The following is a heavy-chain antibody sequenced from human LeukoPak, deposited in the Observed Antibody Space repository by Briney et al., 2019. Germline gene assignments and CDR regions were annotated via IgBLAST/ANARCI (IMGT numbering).Heavy chain of an antibody. D-gene: IGHD3-3*01. J-gene: IGHJ4*02. CDR3: ARQPTIFGVVKYYFDY. CDR1: GGSISSYY. Sequence: SETLSLTCTVSGGSISSYYWSWIRQPAGKGLEWIGRIYTSGSTNYNPSLKSRVTMSVDTSKNQSSLKLSSVTAADTAVYYCARQPTIFGVVKYYFDYWGQGTLVTVSS. V-gene: IGHV4-4*07. CDR2: IYTSGST.